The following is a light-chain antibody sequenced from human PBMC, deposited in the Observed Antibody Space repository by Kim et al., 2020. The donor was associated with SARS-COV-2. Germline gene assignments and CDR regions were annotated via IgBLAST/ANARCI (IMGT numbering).Light chain of an antibody. CDR3: TSYTRSNTWV. CDR1: SSDVGGYNY. J-gene: IGLJ3*02. CDR2: GVT. V-gene: IGLV2-14*03. Sequence: QSALTQPASVSGSPGQSITISCTGTSSDVGGYNYVSWYQQHPGKVPQLMIYGVTKRPSGISNRFSGSKSGNTASLTISGLQAEDEADYYCTSYTRSNTWVFDVGTKVTVL.